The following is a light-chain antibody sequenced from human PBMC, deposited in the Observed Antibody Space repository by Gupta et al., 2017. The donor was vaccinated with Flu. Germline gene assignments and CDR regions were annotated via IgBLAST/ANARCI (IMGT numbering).Light chain of an antibody. J-gene: IGKJ1*01. Sequence: DIELTQSPATVSSSLGDRATISCRASQGISSCLAWYQQKPGQAPKLLIYAASRMPSGIPSRFSGSGSGTDFTLAISSLQPEDFATYYCQQANSFPRTFGQGTKVEIK. CDR2: AAS. V-gene: IGKV1-12*01. CDR1: QGISSC. CDR3: QQANSFPRT.